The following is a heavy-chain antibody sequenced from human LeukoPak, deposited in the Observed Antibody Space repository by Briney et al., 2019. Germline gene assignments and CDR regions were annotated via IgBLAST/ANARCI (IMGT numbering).Heavy chain of an antibody. Sequence: TGGSLRLSCAASGFTFSSYSMNWVRQAPGKGLEWVSYISSSSSTIYYADSVKGRFTISRDNAKNSLYLQMNSLRAEDTAVYYCARTPDSSSSSWDFDYWGQGTLVTVSS. J-gene: IGHJ4*02. D-gene: IGHD6-6*01. CDR3: ARTPDSSSSSWDFDY. CDR1: GFTFSSYS. V-gene: IGHV3-48*01. CDR2: ISSSSSTI.